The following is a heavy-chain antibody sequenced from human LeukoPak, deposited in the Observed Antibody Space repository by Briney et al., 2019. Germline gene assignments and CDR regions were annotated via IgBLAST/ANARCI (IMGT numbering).Heavy chain of an antibody. CDR3: ARRAVSRVVSTVDAFDY. CDR1: GYSFSEYW. CDR2: VYPGDSDT. J-gene: IGHJ4*02. D-gene: IGHD5/OR15-5a*01. V-gene: IGHV5-51*03. Sequence: KPGESLKISCKGSGYSFSEYWIAWVRQMPGKGLEWMGIVYPGDSDTRYSPSFQGQVTISADQSTSTASLQWRSLKASDTAMYYCARRAVSRVVSTVDAFDYWAQGTLVTVSS.